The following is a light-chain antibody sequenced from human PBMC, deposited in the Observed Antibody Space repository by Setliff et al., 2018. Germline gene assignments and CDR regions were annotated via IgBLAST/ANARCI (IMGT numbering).Light chain of an antibody. J-gene: IGLJ1*01. CDR1: SNDVVGYNY. V-gene: IGLV2-14*03. CDR2: AVT. Sequence: QSVLTQPASVSGSLGQSITISCTGTSNDVVGYNYVSWYKQHPGEAPQLMIYAVTKRPSGVSNRFSGSKSGKAASLTISGLQAEDEADYYCCSYVRGSAYVFGTGTKVTVL. CDR3: CSYVRGSAYV.